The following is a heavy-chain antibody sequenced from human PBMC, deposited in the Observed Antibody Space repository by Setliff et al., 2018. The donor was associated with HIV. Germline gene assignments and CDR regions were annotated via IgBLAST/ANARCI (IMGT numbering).Heavy chain of an antibody. V-gene: IGHV4-39*01. Sequence: SETLSLTCTVFGGSISERGFYWDWIRQSPGTGLEWIGSLHSDGTTYGNASLRSRLTMSVDTSKNQFSLRLTSVTAADTAIYYCVRMFNKFDTGFYYRGLDIWGQGTVVTVSS. CDR3: VRMFNKFDTGFYYRGLDI. CDR1: GGSISERGFY. D-gene: IGHD3-22*01. CDR2: LHSDGTT. J-gene: IGHJ3*02.